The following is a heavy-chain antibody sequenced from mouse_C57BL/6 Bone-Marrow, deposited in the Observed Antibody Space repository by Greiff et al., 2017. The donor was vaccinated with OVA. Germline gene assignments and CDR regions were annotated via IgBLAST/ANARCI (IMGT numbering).Heavy chain of an antibody. V-gene: IGHV1-69*01. D-gene: IGHD4-1*01. CDR3: ARDWDAWFAY. J-gene: IGHJ3*01. CDR2: IDPSDSYN. CDR1: GYTFTSYW. Sequence: QVQLQQPGAELVMPGASVKLSCKASGYTFTSYWMHWVKQRPGQGLEWIGEIDPSDSYNNYNQKFKGKSTLTVDKSSSTAYMQLSSLTSEDSAVYYCARDWDAWFAYWGQGTLVTVSA.